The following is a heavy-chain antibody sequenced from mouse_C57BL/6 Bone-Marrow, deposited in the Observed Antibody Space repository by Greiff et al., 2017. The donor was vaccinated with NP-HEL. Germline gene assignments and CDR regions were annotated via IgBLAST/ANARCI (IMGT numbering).Heavy chain of an antibody. D-gene: IGHD2-4*01. CDR2: INPGSGGT. Sequence: QVQLQQSGAELVRPGTSVKVSCKASGYAFTNYLIEWVKQRPGQGLEWIGVINPGSGGTNYNEKFKGKATLTADKSSSTAYMQLSSLTSEDSAVYFCARKYDYDDAYWGQGTLVTVSA. CDR3: ARKYDYDDAY. CDR1: GYAFTNYL. J-gene: IGHJ3*01. V-gene: IGHV1-54*01.